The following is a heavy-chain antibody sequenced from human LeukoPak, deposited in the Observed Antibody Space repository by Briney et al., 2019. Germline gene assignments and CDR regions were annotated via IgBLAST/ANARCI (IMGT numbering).Heavy chain of an antibody. Sequence: KPSETLSLTCTVSGGSISSSSYYWGWIRQPAGKGREWIGHITGTTNYNHSLKSRVTMSVDTSKNQFSLKLSSVTAADTAVYYCATYAVAGFDYWGQGTLVTVSS. CDR1: GGSISSSSYY. V-gene: IGHV4-61*05. J-gene: IGHJ4*02. CDR3: ATYAVAGFDY. CDR2: ITGTT. D-gene: IGHD6-19*01.